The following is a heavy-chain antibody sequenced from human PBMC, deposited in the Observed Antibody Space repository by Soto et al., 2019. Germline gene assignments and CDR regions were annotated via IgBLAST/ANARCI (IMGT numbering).Heavy chain of an antibody. CDR2: IYSSGST. Sequence: QVQLQESGPGLVKPSETLSLTCTVSGGSVSSGSYYWSWIRQPPGKGLEWIGYIYSSGSTNHNPSLKSRVTISVDTSKNQFSLKLSSVTAADTAVYYCASVTRTCISTSCYRYYYGMDVWGQGTTVTVSS. CDR1: GGSVSSGSYY. V-gene: IGHV4-61*01. D-gene: IGHD2-2*02. J-gene: IGHJ6*02. CDR3: ASVTRTCISTSCYRYYYGMDV.